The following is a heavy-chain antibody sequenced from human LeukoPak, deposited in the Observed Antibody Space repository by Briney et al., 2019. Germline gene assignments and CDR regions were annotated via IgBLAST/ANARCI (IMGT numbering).Heavy chain of an antibody. CDR1: GFTFSSYE. Sequence: GGSLRLSCAASGFTFSSYEMNWVRQAQGKGLEWVSYISSSASNIYYADSVKGRLTISRKNATNSLYLQMNTLRAVHTPVYYCARQDIVLVPAAIVFDYGDDFNDAFDIWGQGTLLIVSS. CDR3: ARQDIVLVPAAIVFDYGDDFNDAFDI. D-gene: IGHD2-2*01. CDR2: ISSSASNI. V-gene: IGHV3-48*03. J-gene: IGHJ3*02.